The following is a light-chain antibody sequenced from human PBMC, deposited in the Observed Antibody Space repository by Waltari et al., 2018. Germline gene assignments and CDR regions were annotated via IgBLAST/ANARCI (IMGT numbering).Light chain of an antibody. V-gene: IGKV1-39*01. J-gene: IGKJ2*01. Sequence: DIQMTQSPSSLSASVGDRVTITCRASQSISTYLNWYQHKPGRAPEVLIYGVSSLYSGVPSRFSGSGSGTDFTLTITSLQPEDFGIYYCQQSYSSPYTFGQGTKLEIK. CDR1: QSISTY. CDR2: GVS. CDR3: QQSYSSPYT.